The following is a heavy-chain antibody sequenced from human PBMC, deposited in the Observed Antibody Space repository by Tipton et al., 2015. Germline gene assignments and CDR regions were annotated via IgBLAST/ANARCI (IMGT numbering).Heavy chain of an antibody. V-gene: IGHV4-34*01. D-gene: IGHD6-13*01. CDR1: GGSFSGYY. CDR2: INHGGSS. J-gene: IGHJ4*02. CDR3: ARGAGNSSTWDFDY. Sequence: GLVKPSETLSLTCAVYGGSFSGYYWSWIRQTPGKGLEWIGEINHGGSSNYKTSLNSRVSVSVDTSKNQFSLRVSSVTAADTAVYYCARGAGNSSTWDFDYWGQGSLVTVSS.